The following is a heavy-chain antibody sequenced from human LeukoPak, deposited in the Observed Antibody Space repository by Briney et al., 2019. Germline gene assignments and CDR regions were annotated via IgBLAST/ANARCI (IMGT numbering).Heavy chain of an antibody. CDR3: AKDAGYSGSYWRPFDY. D-gene: IGHD1-26*01. CDR2: ISGSGGST. Sequence: QAGGSLRLSCAASGFTFSSYAMSWVRQAPGKGLEWVSAISGSGGSTYYADSVKGRFTISRDNSKNTLYLQMNSLRAEDTAVYYCAKDAGYSGSYWRPFDYWGQGTLVTVSS. CDR1: GFTFSSYA. V-gene: IGHV3-23*01. J-gene: IGHJ4*02.